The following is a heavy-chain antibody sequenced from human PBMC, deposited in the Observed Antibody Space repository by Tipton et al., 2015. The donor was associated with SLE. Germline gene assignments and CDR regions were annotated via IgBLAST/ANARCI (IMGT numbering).Heavy chain of an antibody. CDR3: SPEKKGVIINGNWLDP. V-gene: IGHV3-23*01. CDR2: ISGTGSVT. CDR1: GFTFSTYA. D-gene: IGHD3-10*01. Sequence: SLRLSCAASGFTFSTYAMTWVRQVPGKGLEWVSGISGTGSVTHYADSVKGRFTISRDNSKNTVDLQMNRLRAEDTAVYYCSPEKKGVIINGNWLDPWGQGTLVTVSS. J-gene: IGHJ5*02.